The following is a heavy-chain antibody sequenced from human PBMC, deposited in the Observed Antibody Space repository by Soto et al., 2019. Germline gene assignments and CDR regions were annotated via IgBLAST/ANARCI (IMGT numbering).Heavy chain of an antibody. V-gene: IGHV1-8*01. CDR1: EYSFTSLD. Sequence: ASVKVSCKASEYSFTSLDINWVRQTAGQGLEWMGWMEPSTGTTGYAQKFQGRVTMTRDTSINTAYMELTTLTSDDTAFYYCARGVSAGVDYWGQGTLGNVS. J-gene: IGHJ4*02. CDR2: MEPSTGTT. D-gene: IGHD1-26*01. CDR3: ARGVSAGVDY.